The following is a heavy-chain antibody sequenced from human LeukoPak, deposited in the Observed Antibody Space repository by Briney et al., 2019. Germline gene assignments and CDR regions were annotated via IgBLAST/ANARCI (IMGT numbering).Heavy chain of an antibody. CDR1: GYTFSDHY. CDR2: TRNKANNYAT. CDR3: ARDWVDY. Sequence: QPGGSLRLSCAVSGYTFSDHYIDWARQAPGKGLEWVGQTRNKANNYATQYAASVKGRFTISRDDSRNSVYLQMNSLRAEDTAVYYCARDWVDYWGQGTLVTVSS. J-gene: IGHJ4*02. V-gene: IGHV3-72*01. D-gene: IGHD7-27*01.